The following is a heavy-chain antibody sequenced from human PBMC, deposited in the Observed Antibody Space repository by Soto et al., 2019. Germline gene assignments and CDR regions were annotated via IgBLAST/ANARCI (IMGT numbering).Heavy chain of an antibody. D-gene: IGHD2-2*01. CDR1: GGSFSGYY. CDR3: ARVMVRGIVVVPAAMNWFDP. Sequence: PSETLSLTCAVYGGSFSGYYWSWIRQPPGKGLEWIGEINHSGSTNYNPSLKSRVTISVDTSKNQFSLKLSSVTAADTAVYYCARVMVRGIVVVPAAMNWFDPWGQGTLVTVSS. CDR2: INHSGST. J-gene: IGHJ5*02. V-gene: IGHV4-34*01.